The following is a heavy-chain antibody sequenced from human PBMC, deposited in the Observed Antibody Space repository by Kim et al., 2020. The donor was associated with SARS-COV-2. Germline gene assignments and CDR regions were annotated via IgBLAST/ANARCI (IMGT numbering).Heavy chain of an antibody. CDR2: IDWDDDK. D-gene: IGHD3-10*01. V-gene: IGHV2-70*01. J-gene: IGHJ4*02. CDR1: GFSLSTSGMC. CDR3: ARIREVGVQGVTGFDY. Sequence: SGPTLVNPTQTLTLTCTFSGFSLSTSGMCVSWIRQPPGKALEWLALIDWDDDKYYSTSLKTRLTISKDTSKNQVVLTMTNMDPVDTATYYCARIREVGVQGVTGFDYWGQGTLVTVSS.